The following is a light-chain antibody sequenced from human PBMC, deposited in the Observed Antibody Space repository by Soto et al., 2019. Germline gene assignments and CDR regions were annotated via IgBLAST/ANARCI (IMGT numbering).Light chain of an antibody. CDR3: TSYTSSSTYV. CDR2: EVS. Sequence: QSALTQPASVSGSPRQSITISCTGTSSDVGGYNYVSWYQHHPGKAPKLMIYEVSNRPSGVSNRFSGSKSGNTASLTISGLQAEDEADYYCTSYTSSSTYVFGTGTKVTVL. J-gene: IGLJ1*01. V-gene: IGLV2-14*01. CDR1: SSDVGGYNY.